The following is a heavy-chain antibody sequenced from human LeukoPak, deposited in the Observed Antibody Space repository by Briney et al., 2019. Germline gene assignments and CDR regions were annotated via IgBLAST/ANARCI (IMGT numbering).Heavy chain of an antibody. D-gene: IGHD2-2*01. CDR1: GGSISSSNW. Sequence: SETLSLTCAVSGGSISSSNWWSWVRQPPGTGLEWIGTIYYRGNTYYNPSLRSHVTISVDTSKNQFSLKLTSVSAADTAVYYCARFAPDIVVVPTAEEYNWFDPWGQGTLVTVSS. CDR2: IYYRGNT. CDR3: ARFAPDIVVVPTAEEYNWFDP. V-gene: IGHV4-4*02. J-gene: IGHJ5*02.